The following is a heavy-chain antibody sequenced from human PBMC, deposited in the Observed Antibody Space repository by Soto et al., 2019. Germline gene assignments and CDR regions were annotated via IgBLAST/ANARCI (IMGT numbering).Heavy chain of an antibody. D-gene: IGHD6-19*01. CDR2: INPNSGDA. J-gene: IGHJ4*02. Sequence: QVQLVHSGAELKKPGASVKVSCKASGYTFTAYAMHWVRQAPGQGLEWMGWINPNSGDATYAQKFQGRVTMTMDTSITTAYMELSSLSYDDTAVYYCARAASAVLDLDYWGQGTLVTVSS. V-gene: IGHV1-2*02. CDR3: ARAASAVLDLDY. CDR1: GYTFTAYA.